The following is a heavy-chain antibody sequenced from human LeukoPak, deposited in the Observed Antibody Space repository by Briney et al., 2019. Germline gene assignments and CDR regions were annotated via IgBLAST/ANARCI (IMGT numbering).Heavy chain of an antibody. V-gene: IGHV3-7*01. D-gene: IGHD3-3*01. J-gene: IGHJ4*02. CDR1: GFTFSTYW. CDR3: ARVVRFLEWLPDY. Sequence: GGSLRLSCAASGFTFSTYWMNWVRQAPGKGLEWVASIKLDGGENYYVDSVKGRFTISRDNAKNSLYLQMNSLRAEDTAVYYCARVVRFLEWLPDYWGQGTLVTVSS. CDR2: IKLDGGEN.